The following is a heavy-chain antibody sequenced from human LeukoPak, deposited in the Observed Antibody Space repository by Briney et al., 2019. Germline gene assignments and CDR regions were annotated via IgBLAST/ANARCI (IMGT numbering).Heavy chain of an antibody. CDR1: GYSFTGYY. D-gene: IGHD1-1*01. CDR2: INPSSGGT. CDR3: ARILGTTDPFDY. J-gene: IGHJ4*02. Sequence: ASVKVSCKTSGYSFTGYYIHWVRQAPGQGLEWMGWINPSSGGTNYAQKFLGSVTMTRDTSVTTAYMELGSLRSDDTAIYYCARILGTTDPFDYWGQGTLVTVSS. V-gene: IGHV1-2*02.